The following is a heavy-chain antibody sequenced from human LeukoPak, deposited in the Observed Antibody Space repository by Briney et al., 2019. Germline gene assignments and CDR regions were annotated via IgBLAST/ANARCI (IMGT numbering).Heavy chain of an antibody. V-gene: IGHV1-2*02. CDR2: INPNSGGT. CDR1: GYTFTGYY. CDR3: ARNRRYFDWLPNDAFDI. Sequence: ASVKVSCKASGYTFTGYYMHWVRQAPGQGLGWMGWINPNSGGTNYAQKFQGRVTMTRDTSISTAYMELSRLRSDDTAVYYCARNRRYFDWLPNDAFDIWGQGTMVTVSS. D-gene: IGHD3-9*01. J-gene: IGHJ3*02.